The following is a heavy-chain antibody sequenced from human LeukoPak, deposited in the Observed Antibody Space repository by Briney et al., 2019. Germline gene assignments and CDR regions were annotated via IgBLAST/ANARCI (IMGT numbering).Heavy chain of an antibody. CDR2: INSDGSST. D-gene: IGHD6-13*01. Sequence: PGGSLRLSCAASGFTFSSYWTHWVRQAPGKGLVWVSRINSDGSSTSYADSVKGRFTISRDNAKNTLYLQMNSLRAEDTAVYYCARDAASMGYYYGMDVWGQGTTVTVSS. J-gene: IGHJ6*02. CDR3: ARDAASMGYYYGMDV. V-gene: IGHV3-74*01. CDR1: GFTFSSYW.